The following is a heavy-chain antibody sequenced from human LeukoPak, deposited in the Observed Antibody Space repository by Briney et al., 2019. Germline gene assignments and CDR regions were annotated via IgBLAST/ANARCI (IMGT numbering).Heavy chain of an antibody. D-gene: IGHD3-22*01. CDR1: GGSFSGYY. V-gene: IGHV4-34*01. J-gene: IGHJ3*01. CDR2: INHSGST. Sequence: PSETLSLTCAVYGGSFSGYYWSWIRQPPGKGLEWIGEINHSGSTNYNPSLKSRVTISVDTSKNQFSLKLSSVTAADTAVYYCARGSPWLYFWGQGTMVTVSS. CDR3: ARGSPWLYF.